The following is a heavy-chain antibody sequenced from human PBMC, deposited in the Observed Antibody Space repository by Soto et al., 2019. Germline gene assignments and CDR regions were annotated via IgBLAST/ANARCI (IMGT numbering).Heavy chain of an antibody. J-gene: IGHJ5*02. Sequence: VQLVQSGAEVKRPGSSVKVSCKASGGTFSSYAISWVRQAPGQGLEWMGGIIPIFGTANYAQKFQGRVTITADESTSTAYMELSSLRSEDTAVYYCARVHGVGYCSGGSCYGDWFDPWGQGTLVTVSS. CDR3: ARVHGVGYCSGGSCYGDWFDP. V-gene: IGHV1-69*01. CDR1: GGTFSSYA. CDR2: IIPIFGTA. D-gene: IGHD2-15*01.